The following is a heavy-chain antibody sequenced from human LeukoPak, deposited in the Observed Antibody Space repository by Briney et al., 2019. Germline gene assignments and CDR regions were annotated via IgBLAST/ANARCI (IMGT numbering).Heavy chain of an antibody. CDR1: EYTFTEYA. D-gene: IGHD6-6*01. J-gene: IGHJ4*02. V-gene: IGHV1-3*01. CDR3: ARVGYSSSSIFDY. CDR2: INAGNGNT. Sequence: ASVKVSCKASEYTFTEYAVNWVRQAPGQRLEWMGWINAGNGNTKYAQKFQGRLTITRDTSASTAYMELRSLRSDDTAVYYCARVGYSSSSIFDYWGQGTLVTVSS.